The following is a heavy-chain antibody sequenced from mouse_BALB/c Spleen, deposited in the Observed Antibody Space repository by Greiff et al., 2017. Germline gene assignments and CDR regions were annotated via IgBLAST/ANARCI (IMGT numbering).Heavy chain of an antibody. J-gene: IGHJ4*01. Sequence: EVQRVESGGGLVKPGGSLKLSCAASGFTFSSYAMSWVRQSPEKRLEWVAEISSGGSSSYYPDTVTGRFTISSDNAKNTLYLEMSSLRSEDTVMYYCAREGTSGGYAMDYWGQGTSVTVSS. CDR1: GFTFSSYA. CDR3: AREGTSGGYAMDY. CDR2: ISSGGSSS. D-gene: IGHD5-1*01. V-gene: IGHV5-9-4*01.